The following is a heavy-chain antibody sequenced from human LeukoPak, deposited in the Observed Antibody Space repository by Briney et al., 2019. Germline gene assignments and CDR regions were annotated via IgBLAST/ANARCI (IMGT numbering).Heavy chain of an antibody. CDR1: GFTFSSYE. CDR2: ISSSGRAI. J-gene: IGHJ4*02. D-gene: IGHD5-12*01. V-gene: IGHV3-48*03. Sequence: GGSLRLSCAGSGFTFSSYEMNWVRQAPGKGLEWVSYISSSGRAIYYADSVKGRFTVSRDNAKNSLYLQMNSLRAEDTAVYYCARGLLRAGYSGYDCLDYWGQGTLVTVSS. CDR3: ARGLLRAGYSGYDCLDY.